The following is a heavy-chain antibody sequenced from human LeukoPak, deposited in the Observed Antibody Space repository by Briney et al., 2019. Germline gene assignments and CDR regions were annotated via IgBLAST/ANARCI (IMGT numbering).Heavy chain of an antibody. CDR3: ARLRGRYFDY. J-gene: IGHJ4*02. CDR2: INHSGST. V-gene: IGHV4-39*07. CDR1: GGSISTSNYY. Sequence: PSETLSLTCTVSGGSISTSNYYWGWIRQPPGKGLEWIGEINHSGSTNYNPSLKSRVTISVDTSKNQFSLKLSSVTAADTAVYYCARLRGRYFDYWGQGTLVTVSS. D-gene: IGHD3-10*01.